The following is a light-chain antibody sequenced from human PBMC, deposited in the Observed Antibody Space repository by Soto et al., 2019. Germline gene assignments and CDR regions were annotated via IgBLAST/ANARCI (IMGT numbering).Light chain of an antibody. J-gene: IGKJ5*01. CDR3: QQYNSYSPIT. Sequence: DIQMTQSPSTLSASVGDRVIITCRASQSVSGWLAWYQQKPGKGPKLLIYDVSTLQNGVPSRFSGSGSGTEFTLTISSLQPDDFATYYCQQYNSYSPITFGQGTRLEIK. V-gene: IGKV1-5*01. CDR1: QSVSGW. CDR2: DVS.